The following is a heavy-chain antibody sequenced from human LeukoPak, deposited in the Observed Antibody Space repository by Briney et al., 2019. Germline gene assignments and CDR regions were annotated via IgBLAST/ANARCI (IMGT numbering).Heavy chain of an antibody. CDR1: GDIFNSYS. J-gene: IGHJ6*03. CDR3: ARVGRSRGSLPNSYYYMDV. CDR2: IIPIFGST. Sequence: GASVKVSCNASGDIFNSYSVSWVRQAPGQGLEWMGGIIPIFGSTNYAQKFQSRVTITTDQSTRTAYMELNSLSSDDTAVYYCARVGRSRGSLPNSYYYMDVWGKGTTVTVSS. D-gene: IGHD1-26*01. V-gene: IGHV1-69*05.